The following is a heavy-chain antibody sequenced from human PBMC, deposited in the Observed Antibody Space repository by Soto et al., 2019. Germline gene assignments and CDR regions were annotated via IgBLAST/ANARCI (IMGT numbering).Heavy chain of an antibody. CDR2: IYYSVST. CDR3: VRGIPQYGMDV. Sequence: QVQLQESGPGLVKPSQTLSLTCTVSGGSISSGGYYWSWIRQHPGKGLEWIGYIYYSVSTYYNPSLKSRVTISVDTSKNQFSLKLSAVTAADTAVYYCVRGIPQYGMDVWGQGTTVTVSS. V-gene: IGHV4-31*03. J-gene: IGHJ6*02. CDR1: GGSISSGGYY.